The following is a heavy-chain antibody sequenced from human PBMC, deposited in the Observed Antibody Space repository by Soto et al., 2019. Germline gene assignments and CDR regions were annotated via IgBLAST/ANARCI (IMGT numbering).Heavy chain of an antibody. CDR3: ARDRYYRGGPFYYYGMDV. CDR2: TSFDGSNI. V-gene: IGHV3-30-3*01. D-gene: IGHD4-4*01. Sequence: QVQLVESGGGVVQPGTSLGLSCAASGFTFSSYAMYWVRQAPGKGLEWVAVTSFDGSNIYYADSVKGRFTISRDNSKNTLYLQMNSLRAEDTAVYYCARDRYYRGGPFYYYGMDVWGQGTTVTVSS. CDR1: GFTFSSYA. J-gene: IGHJ6*02.